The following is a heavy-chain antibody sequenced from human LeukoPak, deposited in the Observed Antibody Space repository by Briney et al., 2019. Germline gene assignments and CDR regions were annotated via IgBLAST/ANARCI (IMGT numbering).Heavy chain of an antibody. V-gene: IGHV3-21*01. CDR1: GFTFSSYR. CDR2: ISSSSSYI. D-gene: IGHD2-15*01. J-gene: IGHJ4*02. CDR3: ARDACSGGSCLDY. Sequence: SGGSLRLSCAASGFTFSSYRMNWVRQAPGRGLEWVSSISSSSSYIYYADSVKGRFTISRDNAKNSLYLQMNSLRAEDTAVYYCARDACSGGSCLDYWGQGTLVTVPS.